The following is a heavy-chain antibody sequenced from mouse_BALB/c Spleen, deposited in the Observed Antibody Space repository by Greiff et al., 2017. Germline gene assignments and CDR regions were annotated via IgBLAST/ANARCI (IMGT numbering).Heavy chain of an antibody. CDR3: ARDGRAQGRYFDV. CDR1: GFTFSSYA. CDR2: ISSGGSYT. V-gene: IGHV5-9-4*01. J-gene: IGHJ1*01. Sequence: EVKVEESGGGLVKPGGSLKLSCAASGFTFSSYAMSWVRQSPEKRLEWVAEISSGGSYTYYPDTVTGRFTISRDNAKNTLYLEMSSLRSEDTAMYYCARDGRAQGRYFDVWGAGTTVTVSS. D-gene: IGHD1-1*01.